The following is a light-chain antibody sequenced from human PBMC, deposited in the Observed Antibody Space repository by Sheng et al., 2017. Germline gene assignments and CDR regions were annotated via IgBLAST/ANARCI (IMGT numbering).Light chain of an antibody. CDR2: GAS. CDR1: QSVSSSY. CDR3: QQRANWPPLT. V-gene: IGKV3D-20*02. J-gene: IGKJ4*01. Sequence: EIVLTQSPGTLSLSPGERATLSCRASQSVSSSYLAWYQQKPGQAPRLLIYGASTRAPGIPARFSGSGSGTEFTLTISSLQSEDSAVYYCQQRANWPPLTFGGGTKVEIK.